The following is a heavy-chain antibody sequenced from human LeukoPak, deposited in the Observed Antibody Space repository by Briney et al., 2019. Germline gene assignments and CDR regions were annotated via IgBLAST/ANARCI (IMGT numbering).Heavy chain of an antibody. CDR3: ARQDQSYFDY. Sequence: SETLSFTCTVSGGSISSYYWSWIRQPPGKGLEWIGYIYYSGSTNYNPSLNSRVTISVDTSKNQFSLKLSSVTAADTAVYYCARQDQSYFDYWGQGTLFTVSS. D-gene: IGHD2-2*01. CDR1: GGSISSYY. CDR2: IYYSGST. J-gene: IGHJ4*02. V-gene: IGHV4-59*08.